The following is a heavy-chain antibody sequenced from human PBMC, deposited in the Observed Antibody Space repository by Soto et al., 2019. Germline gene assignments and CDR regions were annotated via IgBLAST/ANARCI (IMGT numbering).Heavy chain of an antibody. V-gene: IGHV4-59*08. D-gene: IGHD3-10*01. Sequence: QVQLQESGPGLVKPSETLSLTCTVSGDSITSYYWSWIRQPPGKGLERLGYIYYTGSTTYNPSLKSRVTISLDPSKNQFSLKLNSVPAADTAVYYCARHAFGSGFYYGMGVWGQATTVTVSS. CDR2: IYYTGST. CDR3: ARHAFGSGFYYGMGV. J-gene: IGHJ6*02. CDR1: GDSITSYY.